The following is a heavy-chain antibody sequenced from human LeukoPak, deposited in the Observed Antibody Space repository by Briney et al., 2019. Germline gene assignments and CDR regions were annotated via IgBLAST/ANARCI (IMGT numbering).Heavy chain of an antibody. CDR3: ARDIVSSGWYRLDWFDP. D-gene: IGHD6-19*01. CDR2: IYYSGST. CDR1: GGSISSSSYY. V-gene: IGHV4-39*07. Sequence: SETLFLTCTVSGGSISSSSYYWGWIRQPPGKGLEWIGSIYYSGSTYYNPSLKSRVTISVDTSKNQFSLKLSSATAADTAVYYCARDIVSSGWYRLDWFDPWGQGTLVTVSS. J-gene: IGHJ5*02.